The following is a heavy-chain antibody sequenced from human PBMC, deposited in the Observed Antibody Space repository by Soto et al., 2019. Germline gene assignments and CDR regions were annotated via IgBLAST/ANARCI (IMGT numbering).Heavy chain of an antibody. J-gene: IGHJ6*02. V-gene: IGHV3-21*01. CDR1: GFTFGTFT. Sequence: EVQLVESGGGLVKPGKSLRLSCTASGFTFGTFTMNWVRQAPGKGLEWVSSIGTTSGYIYYADSVRGRFTISRDNAKNSLYLQMDSLRAEDTAVYYCARVMCGDCSKYYYYSMDVWGQGTTVTVSS. D-gene: IGHD2-21*02. CDR3: ARVMCGDCSKYYYYSMDV. CDR2: IGTTSGYI.